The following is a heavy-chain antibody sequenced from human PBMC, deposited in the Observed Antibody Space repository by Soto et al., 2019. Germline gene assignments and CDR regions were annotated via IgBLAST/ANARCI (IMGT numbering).Heavy chain of an antibody. CDR2: INNDGSSA. CDR3: ARDRGYGTPFDY. V-gene: IGHV3-74*03. CDR1: GFTFSSYW. D-gene: IGHD5-12*01. Sequence: SLTLSCAASGFTFSSYWIHWVRQAPGKGPVWVSRINNDGSSAEYADSVKGRFTISRDNAKNTLYLQMNSLRAEDTAVYYCARDRGYGTPFDYWGQGTLVTV. J-gene: IGHJ4*02.